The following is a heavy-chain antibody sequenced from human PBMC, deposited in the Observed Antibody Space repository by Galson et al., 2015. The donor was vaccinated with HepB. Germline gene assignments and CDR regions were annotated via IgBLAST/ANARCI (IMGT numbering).Heavy chain of an antibody. CDR1: GFSFTSYG. CDR3: AKDIGELATIIDY. CDR2: ISYDGNYK. J-gene: IGHJ4*02. V-gene: IGHV3-30*18. Sequence: SLRLSCAVSGFSFTSYGMHWVRQAPGKGLEWVASISYDGNYKYYADSVKGRFIISRDNSKNTLFLQMNSLRTEDTAVYYCAKDIGELATIIDYWGQGTLGAVSS. D-gene: IGHD5-24*01.